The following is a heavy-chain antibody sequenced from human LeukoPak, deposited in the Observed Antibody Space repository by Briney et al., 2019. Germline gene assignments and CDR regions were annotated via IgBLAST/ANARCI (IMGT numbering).Heavy chain of an antibody. J-gene: IGHJ5*02. CDR2: VYTSGTA. CDR3: ARDVQSSGGYNWFDP. D-gene: IGHD2-15*01. V-gene: IGHV4-4*07. CDR1: GVSMSSYY. Sequence: SETLSLTCSVSGVSMSSYYWSWIRQPAGKGLEWIGFVYTSGTANYSPSLKSRVTMSIDTSKNQFSLKLRSVTAADTAVYYCARDVQSSGGYNWFDPWGQGTLVTVSS.